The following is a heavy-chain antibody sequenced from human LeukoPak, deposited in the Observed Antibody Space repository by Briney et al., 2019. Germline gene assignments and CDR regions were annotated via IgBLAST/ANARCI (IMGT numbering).Heavy chain of an antibody. CDR2: ISGSGGST. Sequence: PGGSLRLSCAASGFTFSSCVMIWLRHAPGKGLEWVSAISGSGGSTYYADSVRGRFTISRDNSKNTLYLQMNSLRAEDTAVYYCASESVPLSPDYWGQGTLVTVSS. CDR1: GFTFSSCV. V-gene: IGHV3-23*01. J-gene: IGHJ4*02. CDR3: ASESVPLSPDY.